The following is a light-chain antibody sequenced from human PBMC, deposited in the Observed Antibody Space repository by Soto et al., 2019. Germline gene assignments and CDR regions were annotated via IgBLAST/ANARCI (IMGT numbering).Light chain of an antibody. CDR1: SSDVGGYNY. J-gene: IGLJ1*01. Sequence: QSALTQPASVSGSPGQSITISCTGTSSDVGGYNYVSWYQQHPGKAPKLMIYDVSDRPSGVSNRFSGSKSGNTASLTISGLQAEDEADYSCSSYTSSSTYVFGTGTKLT. CDR2: DVS. CDR3: SSYTSSSTYV. V-gene: IGLV2-14*01.